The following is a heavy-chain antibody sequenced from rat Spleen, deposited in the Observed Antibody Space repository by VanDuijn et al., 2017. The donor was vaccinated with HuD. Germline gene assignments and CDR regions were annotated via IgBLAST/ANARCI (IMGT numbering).Heavy chain of an antibody. CDR2: IVFDSSGI. V-gene: IGHV5S10*01. D-gene: IGHD1-9*01. J-gene: IGHJ2*01. CDR1: GFTFSDYY. CDR3: VTTYFGYGYFDY. Sequence: EVQLVESGGGLVQPGRSMKLSCVASGFTFSDYYMAWVRQAPKKGLEWVATIVFDSSGIYYRNSVKGRFTLSRDNTRNTLYLQMDSLKSEDTATYYCVTTYFGYGYFDYWGQGVLVTVSS.